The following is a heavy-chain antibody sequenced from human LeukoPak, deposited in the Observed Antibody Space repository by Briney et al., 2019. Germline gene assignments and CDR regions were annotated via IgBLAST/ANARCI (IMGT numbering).Heavy chain of an antibody. D-gene: IGHD3-10*01. V-gene: IGHV6-1*01. CDR2: TYYRSKWYN. CDR1: GDSVSSNSAA. Sequence: SQTLSLTCAISGDSVSSNSAAWNWIRQSPSRGLEWLGRTYYRSKWYNDYAVSVKSRITINPDTSKNQFSLQLNSVTPEDTAVYYCARDQDSHYYGSGSYRYFDYWGQGTLVTVSS. J-gene: IGHJ4*02. CDR3: ARDQDSHYYGSGSYRYFDY.